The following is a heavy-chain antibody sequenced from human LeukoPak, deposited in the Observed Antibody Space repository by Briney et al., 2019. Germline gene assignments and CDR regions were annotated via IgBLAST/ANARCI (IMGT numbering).Heavy chain of an antibody. CDR3: AKGGYSYGYSIDY. Sequence: GGSLRLSCAASGFTFSSYSMNWVRQAPGKGLEWVSYISSSSSTIYYADSVKGRFTISRDNAKNSLYLQMNSLRAEDMALYYCAKGGYSYGYSIDYWGQGTLVTVSS. V-gene: IGHV3-48*04. CDR2: ISSSSSTI. J-gene: IGHJ4*02. CDR1: GFTFSSYS. D-gene: IGHD5-18*01.